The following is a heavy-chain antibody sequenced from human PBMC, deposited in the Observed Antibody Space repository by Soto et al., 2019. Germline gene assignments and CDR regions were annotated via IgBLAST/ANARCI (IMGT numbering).Heavy chain of an antibody. D-gene: IGHD3-22*01. J-gene: IGHJ3*02. Sequence: SETLSLTCSVSGGSFKSYYWTWVRQPPGKGLEWIGHIYYSGSTSYNPSLKSRVIISSDTSKNQFSLRLSSVTAADTAFYYCARGVNYDSGGVDAFDIWGQGTMVTVSS. V-gene: IGHV4-30-4*01. CDR2: IYYSGST. CDR3: ARGVNYDSGGVDAFDI. CDR1: GGSFKSYY.